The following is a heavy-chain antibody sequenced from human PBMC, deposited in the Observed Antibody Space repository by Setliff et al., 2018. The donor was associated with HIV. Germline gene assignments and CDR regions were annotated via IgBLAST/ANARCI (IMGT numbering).Heavy chain of an antibody. CDR3: ARGYSSSWYDS. CDR1: GDSISSSYY. CDR2: IYTSGST. V-gene: IGHV4-4*08. J-gene: IGHJ5*01. Sequence: SQTLSLTCTVSGDSISSSYYWTWIRQPPGKGLEWIGYIYTSGSTNYNPSLKNRVTISVDTSKNQFSLRLSSVTAADTAVYYCARGYSSSWYDSWGQGTLVTVSS. D-gene: IGHD6-13*01.